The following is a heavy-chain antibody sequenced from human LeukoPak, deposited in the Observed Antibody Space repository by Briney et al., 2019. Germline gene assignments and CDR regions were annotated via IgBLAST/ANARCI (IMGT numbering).Heavy chain of an antibody. CDR1: GFTVSSNY. V-gene: IGHV3-53*01. D-gene: IGHD3-22*01. J-gene: IGHJ4*02. CDR3: ARGAGGYQFDY. CDR2: IYSGGST. Sequence: PGGSPRLSCAASGFTVSSNYMSWVRQAPGKGLEWVSVIYSGGSTYYADSVKGRFTISRDNSKNTLYLQMNSLRAEDTAVYYCARGAGGYQFDYWGQGTLVTVSS.